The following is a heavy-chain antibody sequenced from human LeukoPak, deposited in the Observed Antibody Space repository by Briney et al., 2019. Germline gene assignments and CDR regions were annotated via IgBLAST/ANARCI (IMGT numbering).Heavy chain of an antibody. D-gene: IGHD3-10*01. Sequence: GGSLRLSCAASGFTFSSYGMHWVRQAPGKGLEWVSFIRYDGSNEYYADSVRGRFTISRDNSENTLYLQMNSLRAEDTAVYYCAKIRSYYYGSGSYYTKVPPDFDYWGQGTLVTVSS. CDR3: AKIRSYYYGSGSYYTKVPPDFDY. V-gene: IGHV3-30*02. CDR1: GFTFSSYG. CDR2: IRYDGSNE. J-gene: IGHJ4*02.